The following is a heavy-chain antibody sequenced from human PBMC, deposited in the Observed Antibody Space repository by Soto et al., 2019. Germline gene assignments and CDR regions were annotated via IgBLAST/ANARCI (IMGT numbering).Heavy chain of an antibody. J-gene: IGHJ5*02. V-gene: IGHV3-23*01. CDR2: ISGSGGST. CDR3: AKEVSLLLWFGELGGTYNWFDP. CDR1: GFTFSSYA. D-gene: IGHD3-10*01. Sequence: GGSLRLSCAASGFTFSSYAMSWVRQAPGKGLEWVSAISGSGGSTYYADSVKGRFTISRDNSKNTLYLQMNSLRAEDTAVYYCAKEVSLLLWFGELGGTYNWFDPWGQGTLVTVSS.